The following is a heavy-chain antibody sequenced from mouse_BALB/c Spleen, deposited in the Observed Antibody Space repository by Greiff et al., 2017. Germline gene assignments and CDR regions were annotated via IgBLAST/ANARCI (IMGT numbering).Heavy chain of an antibody. D-gene: IGHD2-2*01. V-gene: IGHV5-6-3*01. CDR2: INSNGGST. Sequence: EVQLQQSGGGLVQPGGSLKLSCAASGFTFSSYGMSWVRQTPDKRLELVATINSNGGSTYYPDSVKGRFTISRDNAKNTLYLQMSSLKSEDTAMYYCARYGYESFWYFDVWGAGTTVTVSS. CDR3: ARYGYESFWYFDV. J-gene: IGHJ1*01. CDR1: GFTFSSYG.